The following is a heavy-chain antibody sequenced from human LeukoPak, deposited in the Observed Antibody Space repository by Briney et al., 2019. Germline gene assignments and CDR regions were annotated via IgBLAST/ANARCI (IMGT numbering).Heavy chain of an antibody. V-gene: IGHV3-7*01. J-gene: IGHJ3*02. CDR3: ARDWKHAFDM. CDR2: INQDGSEK. D-gene: IGHD1-1*01. Sequence: GGSLRLSCAASGVTFSSYWMRWVRQAPGKWLEWVATINQDGSEKYYVDSVKGRFTISRDNAKNSLYLQMNSLRAEDKAVYYCARDWKHAFDMWGQGTMVTVSS. CDR1: GVTFSSYW.